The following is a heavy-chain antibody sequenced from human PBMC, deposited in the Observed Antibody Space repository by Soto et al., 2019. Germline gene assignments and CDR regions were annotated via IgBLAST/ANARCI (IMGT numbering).Heavy chain of an antibody. Sequence: EVQLVESGGGLVKPGGSLRLSCAASGFTFSSYSMNWVRQAPGKGLEWVSSISSSSSYIYYADSVKGRFTIPRDNAKNSLYQQMNSLRAEDTAVYYCARGHPTAMATGHWGQGTLVTVSS. J-gene: IGHJ4*02. D-gene: IGHD5-18*01. V-gene: IGHV3-21*01. CDR3: ARGHPTAMATGH. CDR1: GFTFSSYS. CDR2: ISSSSSYI.